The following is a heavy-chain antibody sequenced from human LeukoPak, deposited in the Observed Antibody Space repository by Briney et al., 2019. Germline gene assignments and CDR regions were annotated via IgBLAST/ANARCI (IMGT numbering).Heavy chain of an antibody. CDR3: ATFQWELQAFDI. CDR1: GGSISSYY. D-gene: IGHD1-26*01. Sequence: SETLSLTCTVSGGSISSYYWSWIRQPAGKGLEWIGRIYTSGSTNYNPSLKSRVTMSVDTSKNQFSLKLSSVTAADTAVYYCATFQWELQAFDIWGQGTMVTVSS. V-gene: IGHV4-4*07. CDR2: IYTSGST. J-gene: IGHJ3*02.